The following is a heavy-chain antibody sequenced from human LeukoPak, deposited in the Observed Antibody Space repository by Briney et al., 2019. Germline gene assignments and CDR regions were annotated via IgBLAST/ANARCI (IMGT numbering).Heavy chain of an antibody. J-gene: IGHJ4*02. Sequence: GGSLRLSCEASGFTFSTYWMHWVRQAPGKGLVWVSRIKSDGSTSYADSVKGRFTISRDNAKNTLYLQMNSLRAEDTAVYYCARHCRSTSCLEYWGQGTLVTVSS. CDR1: GFTFSTYW. CDR3: ARHCRSTSCLEY. V-gene: IGHV3-74*01. D-gene: IGHD2-2*01. CDR2: IKSDGST.